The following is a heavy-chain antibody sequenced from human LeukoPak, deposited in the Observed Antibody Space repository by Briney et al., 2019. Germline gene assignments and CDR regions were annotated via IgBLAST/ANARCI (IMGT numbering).Heavy chain of an antibody. CDR1: GFTFNNYW. V-gene: IGHV3-7*01. CDR3: ARDRTRTSY. Sequence: GGSLRLSCAASGFTFNNYWMTWVRQAPGKGLEWVANIKQDGSEKYYVDSVKGRFTISRDNAKNSLYLQMNSLRADDTAVYYCARDRTRTSYWGQGTLVTVSS. J-gene: IGHJ4*02. CDR2: IKQDGSEK. D-gene: IGHD1-14*01.